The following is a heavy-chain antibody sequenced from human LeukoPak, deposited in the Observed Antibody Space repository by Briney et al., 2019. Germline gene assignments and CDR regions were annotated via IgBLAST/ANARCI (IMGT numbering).Heavy chain of an antibody. Sequence: SETLSLTCTVSGGSSSRYYWSWIRQPAGKGLEWIGRIFITGTTNYNPSLKSRVTMSVDTSKNQFSLKLSSVTAADTAVYYCARGKRTYYDYVWGSYWPGRWFDPWGQGTLVTVSS. CDR2: IFITGTT. J-gene: IGHJ5*02. CDR1: GGSSSRYY. V-gene: IGHV4-4*07. D-gene: IGHD3-16*01. CDR3: ARGKRTYYDYVWGSYWPGRWFDP.